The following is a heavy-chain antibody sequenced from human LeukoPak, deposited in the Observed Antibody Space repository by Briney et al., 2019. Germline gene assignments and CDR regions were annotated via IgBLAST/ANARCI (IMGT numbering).Heavy chain of an antibody. CDR1: GYSISSGYY. D-gene: IGHD1-26*01. V-gene: IGHV4-38-2*02. J-gene: IGHJ4*02. CDR2: IYHSGST. Sequence: SETLSLTCTASGYSISSGYYWGWIRPPPGKGLEWIGSIYHSGSTYYNPSLKSRVTISVDTSKNQFSLKLSSVTAADTAVYYCARGDLGGDYFDYWGQGTLVTVSS. CDR3: ARGDLGGDYFDY.